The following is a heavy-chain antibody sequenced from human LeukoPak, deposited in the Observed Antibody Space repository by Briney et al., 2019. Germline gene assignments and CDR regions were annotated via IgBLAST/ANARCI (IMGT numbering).Heavy chain of an antibody. V-gene: IGHV4-61*09. CDR2: IYSSGTT. J-gene: IGHJ4*02. D-gene: IGHD3-22*01. Sequence: SETLSLTCTVSGGSINSGNNYWSWIRQPAGKGLEWIGHIYSSGTTNYNPSLKSRVTISVDTSKNQFSLKLSSVTAADTAVYYCAREGGSYDSSGYYSLYYYFDYWGQGTLVTVSS. CDR1: GGSINSGNNY. CDR3: AREGGSYDSSGYYSLYYYFDY.